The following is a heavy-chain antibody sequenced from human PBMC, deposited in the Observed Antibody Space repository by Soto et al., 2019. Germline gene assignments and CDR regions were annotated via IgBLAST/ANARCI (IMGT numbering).Heavy chain of an antibody. J-gene: IGHJ5*02. V-gene: IGHV4-34*01. CDR3: ARVKIVRCFDP. Sequence: PSETLSLTCAVYGGSFSGYYWTWIRQPPGTGLEWIGEINHSGSTNYNPSLKSRVTISVDTSKNQFSLKLTSVTAADTAVYYCARVKIVRCFDPWGQGTQVTVSS. CDR2: INHSGST. CDR1: GGSFSGYY. D-gene: IGHD3-10*02.